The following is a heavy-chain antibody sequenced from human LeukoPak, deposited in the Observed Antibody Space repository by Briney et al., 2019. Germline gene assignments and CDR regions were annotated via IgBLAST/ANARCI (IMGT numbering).Heavy chain of an antibody. Sequence: GGSLRLSCAASGFSFSSNWMHWVRQAPGKGLEWVSYISSSGSTIYYADSVKGRFTISRDNAKNSLYLQMNSLRAEDTAVYYCAINGVTMVRGVIGLAFDYWGQGTLVTVSS. J-gene: IGHJ4*02. CDR2: ISSSGSTI. V-gene: IGHV3-48*03. CDR3: AINGVTMVRGVIGLAFDY. D-gene: IGHD3-10*01. CDR1: GFSFSSNW.